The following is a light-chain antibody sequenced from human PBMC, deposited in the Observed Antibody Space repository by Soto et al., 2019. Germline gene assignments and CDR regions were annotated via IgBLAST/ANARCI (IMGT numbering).Light chain of an antibody. CDR3: SSYAGSNNLV. V-gene: IGLV2-8*01. CDR1: SSDVGGYNY. Sequence: QSALTQPPSASGSPGQSVTISCTGTSSDVGGYNYVSWYQQHPGKAPKLMIYEVSKRPSGVPDRFSGSKSGNTASLTVSGIQVEEEADYYCSSYAGSNNLVFGGGTKLTVL. J-gene: IGLJ2*01. CDR2: EVS.